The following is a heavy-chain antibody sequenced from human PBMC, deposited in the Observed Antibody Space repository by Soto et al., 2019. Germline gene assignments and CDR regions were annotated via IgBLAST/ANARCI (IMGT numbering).Heavy chain of an antibody. Sequence: PSETLSLTCTVSGGSSSSYYWSWIRQPPGKGLEWIGSIYYSGNTNYNPSLKSRVTISVDTSKNQFSLKLSSVTAADTAMYYCARSFYGNSLFDYWGQGTLVTVSS. J-gene: IGHJ4*02. CDR2: IYYSGNT. V-gene: IGHV4-59*01. D-gene: IGHD4-17*01. CDR3: ARSFYGNSLFDY. CDR1: GGSSSSYY.